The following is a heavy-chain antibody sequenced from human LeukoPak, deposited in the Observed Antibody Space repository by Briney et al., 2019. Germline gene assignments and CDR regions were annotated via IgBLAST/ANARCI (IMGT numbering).Heavy chain of an antibody. CDR2: IYPGDSDT. D-gene: IGHD1-26*01. CDR3: ARSTRMGALDAFDI. Sequence: GESLKISCEGSGYSFPDYWIGWVRQMPGKGLEWMGIIYPGDSDTRYSPSFQGQVTISADKSISTAYLQWSSLKASDTAMYYCARSTRMGALDAFDIWGQGTMVTVSS. J-gene: IGHJ3*02. CDR1: GYSFPDYW. V-gene: IGHV5-51*01.